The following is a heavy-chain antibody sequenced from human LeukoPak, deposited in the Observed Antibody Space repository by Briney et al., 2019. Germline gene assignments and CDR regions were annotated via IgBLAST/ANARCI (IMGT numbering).Heavy chain of an antibody. CDR3: AKDRTPYSRSGGYYLGAFDL. CDR2: LSGSGGGT. V-gene: IGHV3-23*01. Sequence: GGSLRLSCAASGLTFSSYAMTWVRRAPGKGQEWVSSLSGSGGGTWYAGAVKGRFTISRDNSNNVMYLQMNSLRAEDTAVYYCAKDRTPYSRSGGYYLGAFDLWGHGTMVTVSS. D-gene: IGHD3-10*01. J-gene: IGHJ3*01. CDR1: GLTFSSYA.